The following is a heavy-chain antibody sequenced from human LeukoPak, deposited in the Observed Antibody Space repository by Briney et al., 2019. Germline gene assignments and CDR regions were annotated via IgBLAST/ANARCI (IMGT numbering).Heavy chain of an antibody. CDR2: ISTGDGNR. V-gene: IGHV1-3*03. J-gene: IGHJ5*02. CDR3: ARESYYTVGRFVRAYLDA. CDR1: ASTFGTYA. Sequence: ASVKVSCKASASTFGTYAIHWVRQAPGQGLEWVGWISTGDGNRRYSQGFQDRVTFSKDAPASSVYMELRGLTSADMAVYYCARESYYTVGRFVRAYLDAWGQGTLVTVSS. D-gene: IGHD3-10*01.